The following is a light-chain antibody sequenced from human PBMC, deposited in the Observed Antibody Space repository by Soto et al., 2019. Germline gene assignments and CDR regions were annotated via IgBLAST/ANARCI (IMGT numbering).Light chain of an antibody. Sequence: DIQMTQSPSSLSASVGDRVTIICQASQDISNFLNWYQQKPGKAPKPLIYDSSNLETGVPSRFSGSGSGTHFSFTISSLQPEDIATYYCQQFDNLPITFGQGTRLEIK. CDR3: QQFDNLPIT. V-gene: IGKV1-33*01. CDR1: QDISNF. CDR2: DSS. J-gene: IGKJ5*01.